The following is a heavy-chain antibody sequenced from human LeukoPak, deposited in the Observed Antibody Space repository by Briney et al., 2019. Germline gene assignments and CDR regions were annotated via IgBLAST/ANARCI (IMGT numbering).Heavy chain of an antibody. CDR3: ARGDYDILTGYYEYNWFDP. CDR2: IYYSGST. CDR1: GGSISSSSYY. D-gene: IGHD3-9*01. Sequence: SETLSLTCTVSGGSISSSSYYWGWIRQPPGKGLEWIGSIYYSGSTYYNPSLKSRVTISVDTSKNQFSLKLSSVTAADTAVYYCARGDYDILTGYYEYNWFDPWGQGTLVTVSS. V-gene: IGHV4-39*07. J-gene: IGHJ5*02.